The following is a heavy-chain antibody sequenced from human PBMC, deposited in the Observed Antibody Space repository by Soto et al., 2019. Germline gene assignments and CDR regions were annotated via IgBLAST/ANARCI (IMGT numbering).Heavy chain of an antibody. Sequence: PSVKVSCKASGYTFTSYGISWVRQAPGQGLEWMGWISAYNGNTNYAQKLQGRVTMTTDTSTSTAYMELRSLRSDDTAVYYCARDRVWQLAPYFDYWGRRTLVTGSS. D-gene: IGHD6-6*01. CDR2: ISAYNGNT. CDR1: GYTFTSYG. V-gene: IGHV1-18*01. J-gene: IGHJ4*02. CDR3: ARDRVWQLAPYFDY.